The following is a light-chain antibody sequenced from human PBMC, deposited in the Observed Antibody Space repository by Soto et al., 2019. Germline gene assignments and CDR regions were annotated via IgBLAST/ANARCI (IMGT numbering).Light chain of an antibody. Sequence: EIVMTQSPATLSVSPGESASLSCRASESVSSNLAWYQQKPGQSPRLLIFGASTRATGAPARFSGNGSETEFTLTISSLVSEDSAVYYCQQYNNWPPWTFGRGTKVDIK. CDR2: GAS. CDR3: QQYNNWPPWT. V-gene: IGKV3-15*01. J-gene: IGKJ1*01. CDR1: ESVSSN.